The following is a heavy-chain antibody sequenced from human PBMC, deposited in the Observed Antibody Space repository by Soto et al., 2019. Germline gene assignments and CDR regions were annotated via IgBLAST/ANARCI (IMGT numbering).Heavy chain of an antibody. CDR1: GFTFKNQA. V-gene: IGHV3-23*01. Sequence: EVQLLESGGGLVQPGGSLRLSCAASGFTFKNQALSWVRQFPGGGLQWVSAISGGSETTNYADPVKGRFTISRDNSKKTMFLQMNSLRVEDTAVYYCAKGGGGYSSTWVRKGDVTWGQGTLVTVSS. CDR3: AKGGGGYSSTWVRKGDVT. J-gene: IGHJ5*02. D-gene: IGHD6-13*01. CDR2: ISGGSETT.